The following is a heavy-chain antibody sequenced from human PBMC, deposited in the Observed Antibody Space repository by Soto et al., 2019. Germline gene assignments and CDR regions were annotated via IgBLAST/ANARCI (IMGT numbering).Heavy chain of an antibody. V-gene: IGHV1-69*13. J-gene: IGHJ4*02. D-gene: IGHD5-12*01. CDR3: ARDGGGYPSGGFDY. Sequence: SVKVSCKASGGTFSSYAISWVRQAPGQGLEWMGGIIPIFGTANYAQKFQGRVTITADESTSTAYMELSSLRSEDTAVYYCARDGGGYPSGGFDYWGQGALVTVSS. CDR2: IIPIFGTA. CDR1: GGTFSSYA.